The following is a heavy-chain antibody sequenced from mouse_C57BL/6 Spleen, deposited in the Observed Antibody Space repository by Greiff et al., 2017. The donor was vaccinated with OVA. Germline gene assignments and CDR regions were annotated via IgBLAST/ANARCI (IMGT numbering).Heavy chain of an antibody. CDR3: ARSGYDYDAAY. D-gene: IGHD2-4*01. CDR1: GYAFSSSW. J-gene: IGHJ3*01. V-gene: IGHV1-82*01. Sequence: VQLQQSGPELVKPGASVKISCKASGYAFSSSWMNWVKQRPGKGLEWIGRIYPGDGDTNYNGKFKGKATLTADKSSSTAYMQLSSLTSEDSAVYFCARSGYDYDAAYWGQGTLVTVSA. CDR2: IYPGDGDT.